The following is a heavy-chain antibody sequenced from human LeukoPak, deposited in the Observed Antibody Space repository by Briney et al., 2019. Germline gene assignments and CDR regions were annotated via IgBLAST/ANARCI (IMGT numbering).Heavy chain of an antibody. CDR2: INPNSGNT. CDR3: ARVPPKTYCGGDCYLLGY. D-gene: IGHD2-21*02. J-gene: IGHJ4*02. Sequence: GASVKVSCKASGYTFTGYYMHWVRQAPGQGLEWMGWINPNSGNTGYAQKFQGRVTMTRNTSISTTYMELSSLRSEDTAVYYCARVPPKTYCGGDCYLLGYWGQGTLVTVSS. V-gene: IGHV1-8*02. CDR1: GYTFTGYY.